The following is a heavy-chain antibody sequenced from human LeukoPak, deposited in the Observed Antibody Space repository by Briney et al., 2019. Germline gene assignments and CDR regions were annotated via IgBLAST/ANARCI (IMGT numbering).Heavy chain of an antibody. V-gene: IGHV3-33*06. J-gene: IGHJ4*02. D-gene: IGHD4-23*01. Sequence: HPGRSLRLSCAASGFTFSSYGMHWVRQAPGKGLEWVAVIWYDGSNKYYADSVKGRFTISRDNSKNALYLQMNSLRAEDTAVYYCAKDFRGYGGNSGFDYWGQGTLVTVSS. CDR1: GFTFSSYG. CDR2: IWYDGSNK. CDR3: AKDFRGYGGNSGFDY.